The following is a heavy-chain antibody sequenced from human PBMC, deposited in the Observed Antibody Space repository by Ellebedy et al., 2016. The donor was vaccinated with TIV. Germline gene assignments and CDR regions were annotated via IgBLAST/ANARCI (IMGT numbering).Heavy chain of an antibody. V-gene: IGHV5-51*01. CDR2: IYLVDSHT. CDR3: VRFGACSAGSCVVARPYYYYAMDV. J-gene: IGHJ6*02. CDR1: GFDFSTSY. Sequence: GESLKISXQGSGFDFSTSYIGWVRQMPGKGLEWMGVIYLVDSHTKYSLSLEGHVTISADKSITTAYLQLSSLKASDTAIYYCVRFGACSAGSCVVARPYYYYAMDVWGQGTTVTVSS. D-gene: IGHD2-15*01.